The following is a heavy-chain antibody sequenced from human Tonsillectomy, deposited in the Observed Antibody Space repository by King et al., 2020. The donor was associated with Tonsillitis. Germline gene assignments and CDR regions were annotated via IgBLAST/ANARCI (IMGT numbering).Heavy chain of an antibody. CDR1: GDSVSGNSAA. Sequence: QVQLQQSGPGLVKPSQTLSLTCAISGDSVSGNSAAWIWIRQSPSRGLEWLGRTSYRSKWYNDYAVSVKSRITISPDTSTNQFSLQLNSVTPEDTAVYYCARLIHYYGSEPRMDVWGQGTTVTVSS. V-gene: IGHV6-1*01. CDR2: TSYRSKWYN. CDR3: ARLIHYYGSEPRMDV. D-gene: IGHD3-10*01. J-gene: IGHJ6*02.